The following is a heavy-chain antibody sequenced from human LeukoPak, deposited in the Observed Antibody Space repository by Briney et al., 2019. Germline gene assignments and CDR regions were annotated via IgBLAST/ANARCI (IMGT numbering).Heavy chain of an antibody. CDR1: GVSIFGYY. D-gene: IGHD6-13*01. CDR3: GRHKDRGIRQAFDI. J-gene: IGHJ3*02. Sequence: SVTLSLTCSVSGVSIFGYYWIWIRQPPGKGLEGIGYVFHSESINYNPLLKSRVSISVKTSKKQFSLKLNPATAADTALYYWGRHKDRGIRQAFDIWGEGTMVTVSS. CDR2: VFHSESI. V-gene: IGHV4-59*08.